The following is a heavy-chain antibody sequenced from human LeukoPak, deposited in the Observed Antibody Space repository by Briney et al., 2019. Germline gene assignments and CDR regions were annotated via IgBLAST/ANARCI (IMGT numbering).Heavy chain of an antibody. CDR3: ARYTLVATITFNTRFTQNWFDP. D-gene: IGHD5-12*01. J-gene: IGHJ5*02. CDR1: AGSFSDYY. V-gene: IGHV4-34*01. CDR2: INHSGTT. Sequence: SETLSLTCAVYAGSFSDYYWSWIRQPPGKGRKWSGEINHSGTTNSNPSLKSRVTISVDTSKSEFSLKLSSVTAADTAVYYCARYTLVATITFNTRFTQNWFDPWGQGTLVTVSS.